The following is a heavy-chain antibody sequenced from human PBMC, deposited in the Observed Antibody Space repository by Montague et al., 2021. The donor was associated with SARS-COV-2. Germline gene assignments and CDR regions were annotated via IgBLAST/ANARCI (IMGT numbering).Heavy chain of an antibody. Sequence: SETLSLTCNVSGGCISSNFWSWIWQPPGKGLEWIGNIDHSGSTNYNPSLKSRVTIAVDTSKKPFSLQLSSVTAADTAVYYCARTRGSVPCFDFWGQGTLVTVAS. CDR3: ARTRGSVPCFDF. V-gene: IGHV4-59*01. CDR1: GGCISSNF. CDR2: IDHSGST. J-gene: IGHJ4*02.